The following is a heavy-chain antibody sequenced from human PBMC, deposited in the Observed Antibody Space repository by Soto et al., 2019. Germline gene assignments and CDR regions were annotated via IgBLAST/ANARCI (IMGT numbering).Heavy chain of an antibody. D-gene: IGHD2-15*01. CDR1: GFTFSSYA. V-gene: IGHV3-23*01. J-gene: IGHJ4*02. CDR3: AKDPGYCSGGSCYYFDY. Sequence: EVQLLESGGGLVQPGGSLRLSCAASGFTFSSYAMSWVRQAPGKGLEWVSAISGSGGSTYYADSVKGRFTISRDNSKNTLYLQMNSLRAEDTAVYYCAKDPGYCSGGSCYYFDYWVQGTLVTVSS. CDR2: ISGSGGST.